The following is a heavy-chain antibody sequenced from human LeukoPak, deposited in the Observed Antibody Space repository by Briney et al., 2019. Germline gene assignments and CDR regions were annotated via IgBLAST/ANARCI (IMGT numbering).Heavy chain of an antibody. CDR1: GFTFSHYA. J-gene: IGHJ4*02. V-gene: IGHV3-23*01. CDR3: AKDMGSRATNFDY. Sequence: PGGSLRLSCAASGFTFSHYAMSWVRQAPGKGLEWVSSISSSAVSSYYADSVKGRFTISRDNSKNTLYLQMNSLTAEDTAVYYCAKDMGSRATNFDYWGQGTLVTVSS. CDR2: ISSSAVSS. D-gene: IGHD1-1*01.